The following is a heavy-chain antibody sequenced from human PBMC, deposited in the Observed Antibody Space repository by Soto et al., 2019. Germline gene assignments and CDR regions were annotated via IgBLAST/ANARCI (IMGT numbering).Heavy chain of an antibody. Sequence: PSETLSLTCTVSGGSISSYYWSWIRQPPGKGLEWIGYIYYSGSTNYNPSLKSRVTISVDTSKNQFSLKLSSVTAADTAVYYCARDFYDFWSGPRFDPWGQGTLVTVSS. CDR3: ARDFYDFWSGPRFDP. CDR1: GGSISSYY. CDR2: IYYSGST. D-gene: IGHD3-3*01. V-gene: IGHV4-59*01. J-gene: IGHJ5*02.